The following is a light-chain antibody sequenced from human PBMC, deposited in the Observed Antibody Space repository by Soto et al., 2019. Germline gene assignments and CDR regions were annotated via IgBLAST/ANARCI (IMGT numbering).Light chain of an antibody. Sequence: EIVLTQSPATRSLSPGERATRSCRACQSVSGYLAWYQQKPGQAPRLLIHDVSNRATGIPARFSGSGSGTDCTLTISSLEPEDFAVYFCEQRGNGWTFGQGTKVDTK. CDR1: QSVSGY. CDR2: DVS. V-gene: IGKV3-11*01. CDR3: EQRGNGWT. J-gene: IGKJ1*01.